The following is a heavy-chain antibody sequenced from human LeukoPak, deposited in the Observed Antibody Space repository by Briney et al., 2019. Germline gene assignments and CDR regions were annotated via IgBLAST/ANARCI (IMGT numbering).Heavy chain of an antibody. D-gene: IGHD6-13*01. J-gene: IGHJ3*02. Sequence: GGSLRLSCAASGFTFSSYAMSWVRQAPGKGLEWVSAISGSGGSTYYADSVKGRFTISRDNPKNTLYLQMNSLRAEDTAVYYCAKDLRYSSSWYGGTDAFDIWGQGSMVTVSS. CDR2: ISGSGGST. CDR1: GFTFSSYA. V-gene: IGHV3-23*01. CDR3: AKDLRYSSSWYGGTDAFDI.